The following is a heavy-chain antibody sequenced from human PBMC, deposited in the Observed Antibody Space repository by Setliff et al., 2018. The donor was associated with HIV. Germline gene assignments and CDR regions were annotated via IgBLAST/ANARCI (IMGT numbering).Heavy chain of an antibody. CDR2: INHSGST. CDR3: AREAPSEPTRYYNFWSGYPDWFDP. D-gene: IGHD3-3*01. J-gene: IGHJ5*02. CDR1: GGSFSGYY. Sequence: PSETLSLTCDVYGGSFSGYYWSWIRQPPGKGLEWIGEINHSGSTNYNPSLKSRVAISVDTSKTQLSLNLSSVTAADTAVYYCAREAPSEPTRYYNFWSGYPDWFDPWGQGTLVTVSS. V-gene: IGHV4-34*01.